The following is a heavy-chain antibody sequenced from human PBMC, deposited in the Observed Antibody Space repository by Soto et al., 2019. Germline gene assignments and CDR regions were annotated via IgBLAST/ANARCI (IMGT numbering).Heavy chain of an antibody. D-gene: IGHD3-10*01. V-gene: IGHV4-34*01. CDR2: INHSGST. CDR3: ARRGGSGSYYHPPFDY. J-gene: IGHJ4*02. CDR1: GGSFSGYY. Sequence: QVQLQQWGAGLLKPSETLSLTCAVYGGSFSGYYWSWIRQPPGKGLEWIGEINHSGSTNYNPSLKSRVTISVDTSKNQFSLKLSSVTAADTAVYYCARRGGSGSYYHPPFDYWGQGTLVTVSS.